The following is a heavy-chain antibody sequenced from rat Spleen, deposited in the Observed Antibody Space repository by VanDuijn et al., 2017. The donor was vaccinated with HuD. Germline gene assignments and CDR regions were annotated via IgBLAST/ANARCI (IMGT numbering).Heavy chain of an antibody. D-gene: IGHD1-11*01. V-gene: IGHV5S13*01. CDR1: GFTFSNYD. Sequence: EVQLVESGGGLVQPGRSLKLSCAASGFTFSNYDMAWVRQSPTKGLEWIASISTGADNTYYRESVKGRFTVSRDDTNNTHYLQMYSLRSEYTATYYWYRHGGLRHWFDSWGQGTLVTVSS. CDR2: ISTGADNT. J-gene: IGHJ3*01. CDR3: YRHGGLRHWFDS.